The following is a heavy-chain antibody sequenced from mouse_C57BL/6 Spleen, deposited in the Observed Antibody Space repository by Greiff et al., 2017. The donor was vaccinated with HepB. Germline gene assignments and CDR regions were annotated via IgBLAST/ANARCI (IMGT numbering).Heavy chain of an antibody. CDR2: INPSNGGT. D-gene: IGHD4-1*01. J-gene: IGHJ4*01. Sequence: QVQLQQPGTELVKPGASVKLSCKASGYTFTSYWMHWVKQRPGQGLEWIGNINPSNGGTNYNEKFKSKATLTVDKSSSTAYMQLSSLTSEDSAVYYCAGDYDDNWDRYYAMDYWGQGTSVTVSS. V-gene: IGHV1-53*01. CDR3: AGDYDDNWDRYYAMDY. CDR1: GYTFTSYW.